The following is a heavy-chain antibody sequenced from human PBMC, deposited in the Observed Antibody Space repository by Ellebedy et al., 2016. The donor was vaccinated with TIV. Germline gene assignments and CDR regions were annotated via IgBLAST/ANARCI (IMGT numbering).Heavy chain of an antibody. Sequence: GGSLRLXXVASGFTFSNYAMSWVRQAPGKGLEWVSAISGGSGDNTYYPDSVKGRFTISRDNSKNTLYLQMNSLRAEDTAVYYCAKLRAPRGVITTVDSWGQGTLVTVSS. CDR2: ISGGSGDNT. D-gene: IGHD3-22*01. CDR3: AKLRAPRGVITTVDS. J-gene: IGHJ4*02. V-gene: IGHV3-23*01. CDR1: GFTFSNYA.